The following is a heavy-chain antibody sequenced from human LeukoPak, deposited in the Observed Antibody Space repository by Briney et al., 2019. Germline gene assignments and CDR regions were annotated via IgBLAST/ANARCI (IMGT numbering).Heavy chain of an antibody. V-gene: IGHV3-48*04. CDR1: GFTFSSYS. D-gene: IGHD3-22*01. J-gene: IGHJ4*02. CDR2: ISSSSSNI. CDR3: ARSSTTYFYDSSSHY. Sequence: PGGSLRLSCAASGFTFSSYSMNWVRQAPGKGLEWVSYISSSSSNIYYADSVKGRFTISRDNAKNSLYLQMSSLRADDTAVYYCARSSTTYFYDSSSHYWGQGTLVTVSS.